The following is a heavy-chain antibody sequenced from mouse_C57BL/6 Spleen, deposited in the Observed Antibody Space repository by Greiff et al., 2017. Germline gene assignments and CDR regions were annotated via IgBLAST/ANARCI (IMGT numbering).Heavy chain of an antibody. CDR2: ISGGSSTI. V-gene: IGHV5-17*01. CDR3: ARFGYDGFAD. D-gene: IGHD2-2*01. J-gene: IGHJ3*01. Sequence: EVQGVESGGGLVKPGGSLKLSCAASGFTFSDYGMHWVRQAPEKGLEWVAYISGGSSTIYYADTVKGRFTISRDNAKNTLFLQMTRLRSEDTALYYCARFGYDGFADWGQGTLVTVSA. CDR1: GFTFSDYG.